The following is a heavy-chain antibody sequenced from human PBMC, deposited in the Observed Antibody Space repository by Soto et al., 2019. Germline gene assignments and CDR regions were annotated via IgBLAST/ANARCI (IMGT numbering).Heavy chain of an antibody. CDR3: ARLHFDSSGYYPYYFEY. Sequence: PSETLSLTCTVSGGSVSSSSYYWTWIRQPPGKGLEWIGYIYYSGTTNYNPSLKSRVTILVDTSKNQFSLNLSPVTAADTAFYYCARLHFDSSGYYPYYFEYRGQGTLVTVSS. V-gene: IGHV4-61*01. D-gene: IGHD3-22*01. CDR1: GGSVSSSSYY. J-gene: IGHJ4*02. CDR2: IYYSGTT.